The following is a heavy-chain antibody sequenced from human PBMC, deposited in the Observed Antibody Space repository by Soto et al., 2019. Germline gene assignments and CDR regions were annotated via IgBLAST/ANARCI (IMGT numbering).Heavy chain of an antibody. CDR2: IYYTGST. CDR3: ARVDSSGSYFDY. Sequence: SETQSLTCNVSGGSISSYYWSWIRQPPGKGLEWIAYIYYTGSTNYNPSLKSRVTLSADTSKNEFSLKLISVTAADTVMYYCARVDSSGSYFDYWGQGTLVTVS. CDR1: GGSISSYY. V-gene: IGHV4-59*01. J-gene: IGHJ4*02. D-gene: IGHD3-22*01.